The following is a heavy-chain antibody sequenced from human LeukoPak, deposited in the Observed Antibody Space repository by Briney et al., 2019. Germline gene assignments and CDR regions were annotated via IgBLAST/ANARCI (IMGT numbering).Heavy chain of an antibody. Sequence: SETLSLTCDVSGASVSHALHYWGWIRHPPGKGLEWIGNVFYSGSTYCNPSLQSRVTLSVDTSKNEFSLKMTSLTAEDTAIYFCTRLRKGRFFDYIFDYWGQGALVTVSS. CDR1: GASVSHALHY. CDR2: VFYSGST. J-gene: IGHJ4*02. D-gene: IGHD3-9*01. V-gene: IGHV4-39*01. CDR3: TRLRKGRFFDYIFDY.